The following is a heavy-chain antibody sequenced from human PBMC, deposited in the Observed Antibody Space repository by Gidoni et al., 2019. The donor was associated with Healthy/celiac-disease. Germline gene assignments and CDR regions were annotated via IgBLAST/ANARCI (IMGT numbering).Heavy chain of an antibody. V-gene: IGHV3-30*04. J-gene: IGHJ4*02. CDR3: AREKYYYDSSGYFSYFDY. CDR1: GFTVSSYA. CDR2: ISYDGSNK. D-gene: IGHD3-22*01. Sequence: QVQLVESGGGVVQPGRSRRLSCAAAGFTVSSYAMHWVRQAPGKGLEWVAVISYDGSNKYYADSVKGRFTISRDNSKNTLYLQMNSLRAEDTAVYYCAREKYYYDSSGYFSYFDYWGQGTLVTVSS.